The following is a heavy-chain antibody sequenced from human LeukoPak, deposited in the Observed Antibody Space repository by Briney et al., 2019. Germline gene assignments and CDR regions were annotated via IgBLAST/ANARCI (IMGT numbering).Heavy chain of an antibody. CDR3: AKAVTYYYGSGRSFFDY. CDR1: GFTFSSYG. J-gene: IGHJ4*02. Sequence: PGGSLRLSCAASGFTFSSYGMHWVRQAPGKGLEWVAVISYDGSNKYYADSVKGRFTISRDNSKNTLYLQMNSLRAEDTAVYYCAKAVTYYYGSGRSFFDYWGQGTLVTVSS. CDR2: ISYDGSNK. D-gene: IGHD3-10*01. V-gene: IGHV3-30*18.